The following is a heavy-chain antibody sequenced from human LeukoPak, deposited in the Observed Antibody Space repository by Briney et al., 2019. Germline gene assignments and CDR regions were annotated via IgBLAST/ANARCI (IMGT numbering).Heavy chain of an antibody. V-gene: IGHV3-23*01. Sequence: GGSLSLSCAASGFTFTTYALSWVRQAPGKGLEWVSTISTTGGSTYYADSVKGRFTISRDNSKNTLYLQMNSLGAEDTALYYCAKDRHGDYGLGALDIWGQGTMVTVSS. CDR1: GFTFTTYA. CDR3: AKDRHGDYGLGALDI. D-gene: IGHD4-17*01. CDR2: ISTTGGST. J-gene: IGHJ3*02.